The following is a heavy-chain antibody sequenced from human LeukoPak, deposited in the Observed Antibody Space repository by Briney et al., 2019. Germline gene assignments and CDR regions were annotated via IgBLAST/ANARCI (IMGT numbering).Heavy chain of an antibody. CDR1: GFTFSSYS. D-gene: IGHD5-18*01. CDR2: ISSSSYI. J-gene: IGHJ4*02. V-gene: IGHV3-21*01. CDR3: ARVPPGDSYGNY. Sequence: AGGSLRLSCAASGFTFSSYSMNWVRQAPGKGLEWVSSISSSSYIYYADSVKGRFTISRDNAKNTLYLQMNGLRVEDTAVYYCARVPPGDSYGNYWGQGTLVTVSS.